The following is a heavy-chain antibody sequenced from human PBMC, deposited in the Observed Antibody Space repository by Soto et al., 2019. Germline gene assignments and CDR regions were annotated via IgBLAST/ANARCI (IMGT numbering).Heavy chain of an antibody. Sequence: SETLSLTCTVSGGSISSSSYYWGWIRQPPGKGLEWIGSIYYSGSTYYNPSLKSRVTISVDTSKNQFSLKLSSVTAADTAVYYCASLSPTIFGVVISFFNYYGMDVWGQGTTVT. J-gene: IGHJ6*02. V-gene: IGHV4-39*01. CDR1: GGSISSSSYY. CDR3: ASLSPTIFGVVISFFNYYGMDV. D-gene: IGHD3-3*01. CDR2: IYYSGST.